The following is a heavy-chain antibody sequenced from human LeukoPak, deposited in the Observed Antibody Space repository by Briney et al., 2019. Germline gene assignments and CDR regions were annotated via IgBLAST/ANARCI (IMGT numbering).Heavy chain of an antibody. J-gene: IGHJ4*02. Sequence: GGSLRLSCAASGFSFSNYWMSWVRQAPGEGLEWVANIKQDGSEEFYVESVKGRFTISRDNTKNSLYLQMNSLRDEDTAVYYCARDPTYSGDTNWGQGTLATVSS. CDR2: IKQDGSEE. V-gene: IGHV3-7*04. D-gene: IGHD2-21*02. CDR3: ARDPTYSGDTN. CDR1: GFSFSNYW.